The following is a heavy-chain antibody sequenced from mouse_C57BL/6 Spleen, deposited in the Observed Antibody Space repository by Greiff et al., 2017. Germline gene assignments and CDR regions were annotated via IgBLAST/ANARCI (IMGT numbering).Heavy chain of an antibody. Sequence: VQLQQSGPELVKPGASVKISCKASGYSFTDYNMNWVQQSKGKSLEWIGVISPNYGTTSYNQKFKGKVTLTVAQSSSTDYLQLNSLTSEDSAVYYCARSATAWYFDVWGTGTTVTVSS. J-gene: IGHJ1*03. V-gene: IGHV1-39*01. CDR3: ARSATAWYFDV. D-gene: IGHD1-2*01. CDR2: ISPNYGTT. CDR1: GYSFTDYN.